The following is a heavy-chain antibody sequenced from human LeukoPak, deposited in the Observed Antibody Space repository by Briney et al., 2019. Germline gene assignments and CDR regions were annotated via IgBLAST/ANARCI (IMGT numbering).Heavy chain of an antibody. J-gene: IGHJ4*02. Sequence: ASVKVSCKASGYTFTSYGISWVRQAPGQGLEWMGWISAYNGNTNYAQKLQGRVTMTTDTSTSTAYMELRSQRSDDTAVYYCARGVATINSHYFDYWGQGTLVTVSS. CDR3: ARGVATINSHYFDY. D-gene: IGHD5-12*01. V-gene: IGHV1-18*04. CDR2: ISAYNGNT. CDR1: GYTFTSYG.